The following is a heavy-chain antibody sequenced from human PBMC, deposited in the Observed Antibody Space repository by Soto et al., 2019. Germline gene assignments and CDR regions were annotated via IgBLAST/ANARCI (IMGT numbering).Heavy chain of an antibody. CDR1: AFTFKNHW. V-gene: IGHV3-74*01. J-gene: IGHJ4*02. CDR3: AREIYDDYDSSGFDH. CDR2: INGDGSFT. Sequence: PGGSLRLSCAASAFTFKNHWMHWVRQVPGKGPVWVSRINGDGSFTSYADAVKGRFTISRDNAKNTLSLQMNSLRAEDTAVYYCAREIYDDYDSSGFDHCGQGTLVTVSS. D-gene: IGHD3-22*01.